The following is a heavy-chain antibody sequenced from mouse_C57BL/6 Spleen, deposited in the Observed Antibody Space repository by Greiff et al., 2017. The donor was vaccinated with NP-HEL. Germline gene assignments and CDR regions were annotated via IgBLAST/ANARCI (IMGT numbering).Heavy chain of an antibody. D-gene: IGHD1-1*01. J-gene: IGHJ4*01. CDR2: INPGSGGT. V-gene: IGHV1-54*01. CDR1: GYAFTNYL. CDR3: ARYRITTVVATDYAMDY. Sequence: VQLQQSGAELVRPGTSVKVSCKASGYAFTNYLIEWVKQRPEQGLEWIGVINPGSGGTNYNEKFKGKATLTADKSSSTAYMQLKSLTSEDSAVYYCARYRITTVVATDYAMDYWGQGTSVTVSS.